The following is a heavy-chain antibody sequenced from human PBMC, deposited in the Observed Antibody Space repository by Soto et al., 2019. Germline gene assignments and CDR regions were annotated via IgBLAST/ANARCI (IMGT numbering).Heavy chain of an antibody. CDR3: ARSLVNGTYEAFDI. CDR1: GYNFNRYW. D-gene: IGHD6-13*01. V-gene: IGHV5-51*03. CDR2: IYPGDPDT. J-gene: IGHJ3*02. Sequence: EVYLAQSGAEVKKPGESLKISCKGSGYNFNRYWIGWVRQMPGKGLEWMGVIYPGDPDTRYSPSLKGQVTISADKSSTASYLQWSSLQASDTDTYYCARSLVNGTYEAFDIWGQGTMVTVSS.